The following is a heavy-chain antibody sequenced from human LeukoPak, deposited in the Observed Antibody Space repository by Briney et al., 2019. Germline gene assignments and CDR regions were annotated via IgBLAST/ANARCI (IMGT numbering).Heavy chain of an antibody. J-gene: IGHJ4*02. CDR2: ISIGGNT. CDR3: ARIVQWPKGFDH. D-gene: IGHD6-19*01. V-gene: IGHV3-23*01. CDR1: GFTFSTYA. Sequence: GGSLRLSCAASGFTFSTYAMTWVRQAPGKGLEWVSAISIGGNTFYADSEKGRFTISRDNSKNTLYLQMSSLRAEDTAAYYCARIVQWPKGFDHWGQGTLVTVSS.